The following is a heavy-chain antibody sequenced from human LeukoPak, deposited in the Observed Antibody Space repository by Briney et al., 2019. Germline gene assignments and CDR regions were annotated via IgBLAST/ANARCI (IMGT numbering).Heavy chain of an antibody. J-gene: IGHJ4*02. D-gene: IGHD4-17*01. CDR2: IIPISGTA. Sequence: SVKVSCKASGGTFSSYAISWVRQAPGQGLEWMGGIIPISGTANYAQKFQGRVTITADESTSTAYMELSSLRSEDTAMYYCATADYGDYVAAGGAFDYWGQGTLVTVSS. CDR1: GGTFSSYA. V-gene: IGHV1-69*01. CDR3: ATADYGDYVAAGGAFDY.